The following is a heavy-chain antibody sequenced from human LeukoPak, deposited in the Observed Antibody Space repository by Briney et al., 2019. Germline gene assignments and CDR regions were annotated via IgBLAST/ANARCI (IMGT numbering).Heavy chain of an antibody. J-gene: IGHJ4*02. Sequence: SETLSLTCTVSGGSISSYYWSWIRQPPGKGLGWIGYIYYSGSTNYNPSLKSRVTISVDTSKNQFSLKLSSVTAADTAVYYCAAHYYDSFDYWGQGTLVTVSS. CDR3: AAHYYDSFDY. V-gene: IGHV4-59*01. CDR1: GGSISSYY. CDR2: IYYSGST. D-gene: IGHD3-22*01.